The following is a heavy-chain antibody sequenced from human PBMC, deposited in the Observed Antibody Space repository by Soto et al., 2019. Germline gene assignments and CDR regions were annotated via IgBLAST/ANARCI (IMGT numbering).Heavy chain of an antibody. CDR3: ARGPRYCSGGSCSPYAFDI. D-gene: IGHD2-15*01. V-gene: IGHV1-8*01. Sequence: ASVKVSCKASGYTFTSYDINWVRQATGQGLEWMGWMNPNSGNTGYAQKFQGRVTMTRNTSISTAYMELSSLRSEDTAVYYCARGPRYCSGGSCSPYAFDIWGQGTMVTVSS. CDR2: MNPNSGNT. J-gene: IGHJ3*02. CDR1: GYTFTSYD.